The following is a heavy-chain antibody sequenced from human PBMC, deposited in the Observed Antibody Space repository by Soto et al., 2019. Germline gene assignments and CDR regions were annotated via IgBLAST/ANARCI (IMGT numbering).Heavy chain of an antibody. V-gene: IGHV1-18*01. J-gene: IGHJ4*01. CDR3: ARRNHYDFWSGYYDFDY. D-gene: IGHD3-3*01. CDR1: GYTFTSYG. Sequence: ASVKVSCKASGYTFTSYGISWVRQAPGQGLEWMGWISAYNGNTNYAQKLQGRVTMTTXTXXSXXXMXLXSLRSDDTAVYYCARRNHYDFWSGYYDFDYWGQ. CDR2: ISAYNGNT.